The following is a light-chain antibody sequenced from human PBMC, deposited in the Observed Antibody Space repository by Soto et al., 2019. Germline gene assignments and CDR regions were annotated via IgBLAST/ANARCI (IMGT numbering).Light chain of an antibody. CDR3: QQANSFPLT. CDR1: QGISSR. V-gene: IGKV1-12*01. J-gene: IGKJ4*01. Sequence: EIQMTQSPPTLSASVGDRVTITCLASQGISSRLAWYQQKPGRAPKLLIYAASSLQSGAPSRFTGSGSGTDCTLTITSLQPDDIPVYFCQQANSFPLTFVGGTKVDIK. CDR2: AAS.